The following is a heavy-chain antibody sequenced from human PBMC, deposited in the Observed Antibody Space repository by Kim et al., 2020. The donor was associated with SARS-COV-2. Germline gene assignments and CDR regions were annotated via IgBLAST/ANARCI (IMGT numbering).Heavy chain of an antibody. J-gene: IGHJ4*02. V-gene: IGHV3-30*09. CDR3: ARGGPYDFDY. D-gene: IGHD4-17*01. Sequence: NKDHEDAVKGRLAISRETSKNTLYLQMNSRRAEDTAVYYCARGGPYDFDYWGQGTLVTVSS. CDR2: NK.